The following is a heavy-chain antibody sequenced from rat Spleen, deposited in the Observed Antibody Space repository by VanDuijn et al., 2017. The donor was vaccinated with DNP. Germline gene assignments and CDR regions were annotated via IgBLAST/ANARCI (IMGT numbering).Heavy chain of an antibody. CDR2: ISYSGRT. CDR1: GYSITSDY. V-gene: IGHV3-1*01. Sequence: EVQLQESGPGLVKPSQSLSLTCSVTGYSITSDYWGWIRKFPGNKMAWIGHISYSGRTTYNPSLKSRIFITRDTSKNQFFLHLNSVSTEDTATYYCARWKIGPHYFDDWGQGVMVTVSS. D-gene: IGHD1-5*01. CDR3: ARWKIGPHYFDD. J-gene: IGHJ2*01.